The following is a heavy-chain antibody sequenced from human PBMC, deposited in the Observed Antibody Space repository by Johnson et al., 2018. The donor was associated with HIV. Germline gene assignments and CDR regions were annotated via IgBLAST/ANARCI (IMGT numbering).Heavy chain of an antibody. V-gene: IGHV3-30*03. J-gene: IGHJ3*02. Sequence: QVQLVESGGGVVQPGRSLRLSCAASGFTFSSYGMHWVRQAPGKGLEWVAVISYDGSNKYYADSVKGRFTISRDNSKNTLYLQMNSLRAEDTAVYYCARGLGAAAGAFDIWGQGKIVTVSS. CDR3: ARGLGAAAGAFDI. D-gene: IGHD6-13*01. CDR2: ISYDGSNK. CDR1: GFTFSSYG.